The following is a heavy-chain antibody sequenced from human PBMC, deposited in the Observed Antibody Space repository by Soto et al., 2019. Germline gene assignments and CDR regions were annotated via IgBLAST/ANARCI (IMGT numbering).Heavy chain of an antibody. CDR3: ARHATGGAEATF. V-gene: IGHV5-10-1*01. D-gene: IGHD3-16*01. Sequence: GESLKLSCKGSGYSFTSYWISWVRQMPGKGLEWMGRIDPSASYTNYSPSFQCHVTISADTSISTAYLQWSSLKPSDTAMYYCARHATGGAEATFWGQGTRVAVSS. J-gene: IGHJ4*02. CDR2: IDPSASYT. CDR1: GYSFTSYW.